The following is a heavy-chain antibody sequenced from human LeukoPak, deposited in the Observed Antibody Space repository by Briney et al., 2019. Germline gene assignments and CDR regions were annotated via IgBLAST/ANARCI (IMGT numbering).Heavy chain of an antibody. V-gene: IGHV4-34*01. CDR3: ARGGHSNHDPFDY. Sequence: SETLSPTCDVLGGPFSGYYWSWIRQPPGRRLEWIGEISQFGSTDYNPSLKSRVTISVDTSRGRFSLKVTSVTAADTAVYYCARGGHSNHDPFDYWGQGTLVTVSS. D-gene: IGHD4-11*01. CDR1: GGPFSGYY. CDR2: ISQFGST. J-gene: IGHJ4*02.